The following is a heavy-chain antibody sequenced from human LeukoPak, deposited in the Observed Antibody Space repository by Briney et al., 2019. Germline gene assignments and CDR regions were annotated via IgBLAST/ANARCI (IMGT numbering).Heavy chain of an antibody. D-gene: IGHD3-10*01. V-gene: IGHV4-34*01. Sequence: PSETLSLTCAVYGGSFSGYYWSWIRQPPGKGLEWIGEINYSGSTNYNPSLKSRVTISVDTSKNQFSLKLSSVTAADTAVYYCARDPSDLWNSITMVRGAFDPWGQGTLVTVSS. CDR3: ARDPSDLWNSITMVRGAFDP. J-gene: IGHJ5*02. CDR2: INYSGST. CDR1: GGSFSGYY.